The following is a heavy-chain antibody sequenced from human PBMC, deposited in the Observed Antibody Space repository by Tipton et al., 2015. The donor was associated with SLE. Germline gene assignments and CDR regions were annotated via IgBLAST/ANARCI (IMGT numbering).Heavy chain of an antibody. V-gene: IGHV4-4*07. CDR3: VICSPAGCAYFDY. D-gene: IGHD2-15*01. CDR2: IYTGGYT. CDR1: GGSISSYY. J-gene: IGHJ4*02. Sequence: TLSLTFTVSGGSISSYYWALIRQPAGKGLAWIGRIYTGGYTKYNPSFENRVTVDASKDQFSLKLSSVTAADTAVYYCVICSPAGCAYFDYWGQGRLVTVSS.